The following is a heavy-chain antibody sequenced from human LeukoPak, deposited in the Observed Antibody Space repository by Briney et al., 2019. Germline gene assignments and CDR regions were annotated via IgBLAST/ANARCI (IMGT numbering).Heavy chain of an antibody. J-gene: IGHJ5*02. V-gene: IGHV3-66*01. CDR2: IYSGGST. CDR3: ARSMGSSWLENWFDP. Sequence: AGGSLRLSCAASGFTFSSYAMSWVRQAPGKGLEWVSVIYSGGSTYYADSVKGRFTISRDNSKNTLYLQMNSLRAEDTAVYYCARSMGSSWLENWFDPWGQGTLVTVSS. CDR1: GFTFSSYA. D-gene: IGHD6-13*01.